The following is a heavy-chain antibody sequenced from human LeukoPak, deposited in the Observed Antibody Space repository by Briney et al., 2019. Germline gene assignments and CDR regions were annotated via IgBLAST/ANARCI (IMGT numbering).Heavy chain of an antibody. CDR2: IRTRAFGETT. CDR3: SRGRSTTLDY. CDR1: GFTFGDYS. D-gene: IGHD1-26*01. J-gene: IGHJ4*02. Sequence: GGSLRLSCSASGFTFGDYSLSWFRQAPGKGLEWVGFIRTRAFGETTNYAASVKGRFTISRDDSKTIAYLQMYSLKTEDTAVYYCSRGRSTTLDYWGQGTLVTVSS. V-gene: IGHV3-49*03.